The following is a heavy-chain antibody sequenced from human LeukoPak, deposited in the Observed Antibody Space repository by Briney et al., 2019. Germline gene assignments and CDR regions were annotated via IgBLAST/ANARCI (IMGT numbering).Heavy chain of an antibody. Sequence: SETLSLTCTVSGASITSGFYYWSWLRQSPGKGLEWSGYIYYSGTTYYSPSLKSRLTISLDTSKNHLSLKLTSVTAADTAIYYCARDNDDGDYVGWFDPWGQGTLVTVSS. J-gene: IGHJ5*02. CDR2: IYYSGTT. D-gene: IGHD4-17*01. CDR3: ARDNDDGDYVGWFDP. CDR1: GASITSGFYY. V-gene: IGHV4-30-4*01.